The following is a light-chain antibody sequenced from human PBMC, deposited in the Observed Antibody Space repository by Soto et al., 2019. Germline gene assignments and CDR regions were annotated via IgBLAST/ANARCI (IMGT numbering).Light chain of an antibody. Sequence: EVVMTKSPATLSVSPGDRATLSCRASQSVHNNLAWYQQKPGQAPRLLIFDTSTRATDIPIRFTGGGSGKELTLTSSSPQSEDYAVYYCQQYEIWPLPVGGGTKVEI. CDR2: DTS. J-gene: IGKJ4*02. CDR1: QSVHNN. CDR3: QQYEIWPLP. V-gene: IGKV3-15*01.